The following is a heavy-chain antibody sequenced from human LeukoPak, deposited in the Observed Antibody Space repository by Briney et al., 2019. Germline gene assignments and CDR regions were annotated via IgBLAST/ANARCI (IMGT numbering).Heavy chain of an antibody. V-gene: IGHV4-59*12. CDR2: IYYSGST. J-gene: IGHJ3*02. CDR1: GGSISSYY. Sequence: NSSETLSLTCTVSGGSISSYYWSWIRQPPGKGLEWIGYIYYSGSTNYNPSLKSRVTISVDTSKNQFSLRLSSVTAAATAVYYCARVNFWSGNGYDFDIWGQGTMVTVSS. CDR3: ARVNFWSGNGYDFDI. D-gene: IGHD3-3*01.